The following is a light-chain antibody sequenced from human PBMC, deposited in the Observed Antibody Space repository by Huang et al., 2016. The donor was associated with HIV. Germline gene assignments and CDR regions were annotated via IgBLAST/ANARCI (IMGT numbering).Light chain of an antibody. CDR1: QAIVTY. J-gene: IGKJ4*01. V-gene: IGKV1-9*01. CDR2: SSS. CDR3: QHLYT. Sequence: IQLTQSPSSLSASVGDRVTITCRANQAIVTYLAWYQQKPGKAPELLLNSSSTLRSGVPSRFSGSGSGTDFTLTITRLQPEDFASYSCQHLYTFGGGTKVEIK.